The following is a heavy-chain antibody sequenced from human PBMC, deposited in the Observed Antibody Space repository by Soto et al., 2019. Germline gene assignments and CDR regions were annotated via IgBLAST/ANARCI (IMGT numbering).Heavy chain of an antibody. V-gene: IGHV3-23*01. CDR2: VSASGLNT. Sequence: EVQLLESGGKLVQPGGSLTLSCAASGFTFSTYAMAWVRQAPGKGLEWVSGVSASGLNTDYADPVKGRFYISRDNSKNTVSLRMNSVRAEDTALYYGARDRPRMTSGYSLAYWGQGSPVPV. J-gene: IGHJ4*02. CDR3: ARDRPRMTSGYSLAY. CDR1: GFTFSTYA. D-gene: IGHD3-16*01.